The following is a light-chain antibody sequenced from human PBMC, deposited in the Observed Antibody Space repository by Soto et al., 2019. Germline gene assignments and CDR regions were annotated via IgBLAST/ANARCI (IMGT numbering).Light chain of an antibody. J-gene: IGLJ2*01. Sequence: QSVLTQPPSVSGAPGQRVTISCTGINSDIGTRNGVHWYQQLPGSAPKLLIYGNGNRPSGVPDRFSVSKSGTSASLAISGLRSEDEADYYCAAWDDSLSGVVFGGGTKLTVL. CDR2: GNG. CDR1: NSDIGTRNG. CDR3: AAWDDSLSGVV. V-gene: IGLV1-40*01.